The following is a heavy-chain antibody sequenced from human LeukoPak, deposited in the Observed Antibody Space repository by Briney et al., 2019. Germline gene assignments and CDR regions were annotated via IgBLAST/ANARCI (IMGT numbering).Heavy chain of an antibody. CDR1: GFTFSSYE. CDR2: ISSSSSTI. CDR3: AREKRATGLDY. V-gene: IGHV3-48*01. J-gene: IGHJ4*02. D-gene: IGHD1-26*01. Sequence: GGSLRLSCAASGFTFSSYEMNWVRQAPGKGLEWVSYISSSSSTIYYADSVKGRFTISRDNAKNSLYLQMNSLRAEDTAVYYCAREKRATGLDYWGQGTLVTVSS.